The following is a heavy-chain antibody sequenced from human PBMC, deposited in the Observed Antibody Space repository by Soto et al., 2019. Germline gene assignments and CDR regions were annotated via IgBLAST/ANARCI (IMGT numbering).Heavy chain of an antibody. CDR3: TRALSGSYDS. D-gene: IGHD1-26*01. CDR2: TYYRSKWST. J-gene: IGHJ5*01. V-gene: IGHV6-1*01. Sequence: SQTLSLTCAISGNSVSSKSAAWNWIRQSPSRGLEWLGRTYYRSKWSTDYAVSVKSRITINPDTSKNQFSLQLNSVTPEDTAVYYCTRALSGSYDSWGQGTLVTVSS. CDR1: GNSVSSKSAA.